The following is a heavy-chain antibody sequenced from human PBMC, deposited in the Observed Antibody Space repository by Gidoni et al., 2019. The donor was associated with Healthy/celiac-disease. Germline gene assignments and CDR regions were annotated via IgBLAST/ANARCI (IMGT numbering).Heavy chain of an antibody. CDR1: GFTFSSYS. J-gene: IGHJ3*02. Sequence: EVQLVESGGGLVQPGGSLRLSCSASGFTFSSYSMNWVRQAPGKGLEWVSYISSSSSTIYYADSVKGRFTISRDNAKNSLYLQMNSLRDEDTAVYYCARDWDDSSGYYLSPNAFDIWGQGTMVTVSS. V-gene: IGHV3-48*02. CDR2: ISSSSSTI. D-gene: IGHD3-22*01. CDR3: ARDWDDSSGYYLSPNAFDI.